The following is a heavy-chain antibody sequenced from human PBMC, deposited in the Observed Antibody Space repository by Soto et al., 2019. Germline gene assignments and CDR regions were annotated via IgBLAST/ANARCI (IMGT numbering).Heavy chain of an antibody. Sequence: QVRLQESGPGLVKPSETLSLTCTVSDGSINSDYWSWIRQPPGKGLEWIGYIFYTGSTNYNPSLKSRVTISLDKYKNHFSLKLTSVTAADTAVYYCARGYYYYYIDVWGRGTTVTVSS. V-gene: IGHV4-59*01. CDR3: ARGYYYYYIDV. CDR2: IFYTGST. J-gene: IGHJ6*03. CDR1: DGSINSDY.